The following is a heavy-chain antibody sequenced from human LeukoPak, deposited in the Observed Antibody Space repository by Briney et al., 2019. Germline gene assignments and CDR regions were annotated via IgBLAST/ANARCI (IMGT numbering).Heavy chain of an antibody. CDR3: ARDPGYSYGYLFDY. V-gene: IGHV3-53*01. CDR2: IYSGGDT. CDR1: GFTVSSNY. D-gene: IGHD5-18*01. Sequence: GGSLRLSCAASGFTVSSNYMSWVRQPPGKGLEWVSVIYSGGDTSYADSVKGRFTISRDSSKNMLYLQMNSLRAEDTAVYYCARDPGYSYGYLFDYWGQGTPVTVSS. J-gene: IGHJ4*02.